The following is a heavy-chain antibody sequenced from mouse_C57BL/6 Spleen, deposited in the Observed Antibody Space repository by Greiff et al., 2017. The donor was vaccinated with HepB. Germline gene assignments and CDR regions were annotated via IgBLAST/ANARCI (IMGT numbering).Heavy chain of an antibody. CDR3: ARERLWITTVVRYFDV. CDR2: IYPGSGST. CDR1: GYTFTSYW. V-gene: IGHV1-55*01. Sequence: VQLQQSGAELVKPGASVKMSCKASGYTFTSYWITWVKQRPGQGLEWIGDIYPGSGSTNYNEKFKSKATLTVDTSSSTAYMQLSSLTSEDSAVYYCARERLWITTVVRYFDVWGTGTTVTVSS. J-gene: IGHJ1*03. D-gene: IGHD1-1*01.